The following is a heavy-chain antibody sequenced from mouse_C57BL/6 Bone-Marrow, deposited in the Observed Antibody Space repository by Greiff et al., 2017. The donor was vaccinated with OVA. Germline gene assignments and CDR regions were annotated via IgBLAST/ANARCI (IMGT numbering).Heavy chain of an antibody. CDR3: ARCDWDFDV. J-gene: IGHJ1*03. V-gene: IGHV1-50*01. Sequence: VQLQQSGAELVKPGASVKLSCKASGYTFTSYWMQWVKQRPGQGLEWIGEIDPSDSYTNYNQKFKGKATLTVDTSSSTAYMQLSSLTSEDSAVYYCARCDWDFDVWGKRTTVTVSS. CDR2: IDPSDSYT. CDR1: GYTFTSYW.